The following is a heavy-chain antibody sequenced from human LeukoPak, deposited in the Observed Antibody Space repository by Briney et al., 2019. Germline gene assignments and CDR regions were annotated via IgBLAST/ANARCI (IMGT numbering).Heavy chain of an antibody. CDR2: IYPGDSDT. V-gene: IGHV5-51*01. CDR1: GYRFTMYW. CDR3: ARHMGSYYYGMDV. J-gene: IGHJ6*01. D-gene: IGHD3-10*01. Sequence: AGESLKISCKGLGYRFTMYWIGWVRPMPGKGLEWMAIIYPGDSDTRYSPSFQGQVTISADKSTSTAHLQWNSLKASDTAMYYCARHMGSYYYGMDVWGPGTTVTVSS.